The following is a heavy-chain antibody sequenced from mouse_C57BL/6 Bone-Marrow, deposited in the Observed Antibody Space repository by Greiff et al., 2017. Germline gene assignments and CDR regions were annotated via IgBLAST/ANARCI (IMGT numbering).Heavy chain of an antibody. CDR1: GFTFSDYG. CDR3: ARRETKWPLAY. Sequence: DVKLVESGGGLVQPGGSLKLSCAASGFTFSDYGMAWVRQAPRNGPEWVAFISNLAYSIYYADTVTGRFTISRENAKNTLYPEKSSLRSEETAMYDCARRETKWPLAYWGQGTLVTVSA. V-gene: IGHV5-15*04. J-gene: IGHJ3*01. CDR2: ISNLAYSI.